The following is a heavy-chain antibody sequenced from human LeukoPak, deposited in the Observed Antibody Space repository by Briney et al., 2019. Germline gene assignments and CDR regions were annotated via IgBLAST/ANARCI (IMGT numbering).Heavy chain of an antibody. V-gene: IGHV4-34*01. J-gene: IGHJ4*02. CDR2: INHSGST. D-gene: IGHD3-10*01. CDR1: GGSFSGYY. Sequence: SETLSLTCAVYGGSFSGYYWSWIRQPPGKGLEWIGEINHSGSTNYNPSLKSRVTISVDTSKNQFSLKLCSVTAADTAVYYCARATYYYGSGSYKTHSYFDYWGQGTLVTVSS. CDR3: ARATYYYGSGSYKTHSYFDY.